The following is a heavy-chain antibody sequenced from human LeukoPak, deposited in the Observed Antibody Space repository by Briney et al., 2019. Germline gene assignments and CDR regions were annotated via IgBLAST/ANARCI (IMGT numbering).Heavy chain of an antibody. V-gene: IGHV3-9*01. CDR3: ARRRWLSGYYDSSGSGNFDY. J-gene: IGHJ4*02. CDR2: ISWNSGSI. Sequence: PGGSLRLSCAASGFTFDDYAMHWVRQAPGKGLEWVSGISWNSGSIGYADSVKGRFTISRDNAKNSLYLQMNSLRAEDTAVYYCARRRWLSGYYDSSGSGNFDYWGQGTLVTVSS. CDR1: GFTFDDYA. D-gene: IGHD3-22*01.